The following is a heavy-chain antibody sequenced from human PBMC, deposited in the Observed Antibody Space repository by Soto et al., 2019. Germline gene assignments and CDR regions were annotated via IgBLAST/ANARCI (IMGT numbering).Heavy chain of an antibody. CDR3: AKELPLGSTVDLGT. CDR2: ISGSGPST. Sequence: EVQLVESGGDFVRPGGSLRLSCAASGFTFSTYAMSWVRQAPGKGLEWVSTISGSGPSTFYADALKGRFAISRDNSKNGLFLTMNSLRMEDTAIYCCAKELPLGSTVDLGTWGQGTLVTVSS. CDR1: GFTFSTYA. V-gene: IGHV3-23*04. D-gene: IGHD1-26*01. J-gene: IGHJ5*02.